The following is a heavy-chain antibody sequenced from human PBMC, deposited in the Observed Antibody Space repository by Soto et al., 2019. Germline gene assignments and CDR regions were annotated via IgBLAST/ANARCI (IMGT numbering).Heavy chain of an antibody. CDR3: ARAVAGKGRFDY. V-gene: IGHV3-13*01. CDR2: IGTAGDT. D-gene: IGHD6-19*01. CDR1: GFTFSSYD. J-gene: IGHJ4*02. Sequence: GGSLRLSCAASGFTFSSYDMHWVRQATGKGLEWVSAIGTAGDTYYPGSVKGRFTISRENAKNSLYLQMNSLRAGDTAVYYCARAVAGKGRFDYWGQGTLVTVSS.